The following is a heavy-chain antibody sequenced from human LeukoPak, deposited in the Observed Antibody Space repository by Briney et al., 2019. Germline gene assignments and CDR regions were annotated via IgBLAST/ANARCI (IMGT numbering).Heavy chain of an antibody. D-gene: IGHD3-10*01. CDR1: GGTFSNYA. V-gene: IGHV1-69*05. CDR2: IIPMFGTP. Sequence: SVTVSCKASGGTFSNYAISWVRQAPGQGLEWMGGIIPMFGTPNYAQKFQGRVTITMDESTSTAYMELSSLRSEDTAVYYCARGYKRTTMVRGVSYYYFHYMDVWGKGTTVTVSS. CDR3: ARGYKRTTMVRGVSYYYFHYMDV. J-gene: IGHJ6*03.